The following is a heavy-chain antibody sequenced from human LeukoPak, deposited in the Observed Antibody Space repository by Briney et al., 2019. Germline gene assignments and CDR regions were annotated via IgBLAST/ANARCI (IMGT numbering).Heavy chain of an antibody. Sequence: GGSLRLSCAASGFTFSDYYMSWIRQPPGKGLEWVSYISSSGTTIYYADSVKGRFTISRDNAKNSLYLQMNSLRAEDTAVYYCARETTLTTSLFDLWGQGTLVTVSS. CDR1: GFTFSDYY. D-gene: IGHD4-11*01. V-gene: IGHV3-11*01. J-gene: IGHJ4*02. CDR3: ARETTLTTSLFDL. CDR2: ISSSGTTI.